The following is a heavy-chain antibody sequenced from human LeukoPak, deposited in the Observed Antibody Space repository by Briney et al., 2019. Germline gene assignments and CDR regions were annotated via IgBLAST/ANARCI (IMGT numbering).Heavy chain of an antibody. D-gene: IGHD5-12*01. V-gene: IGHV1-18*01. CDR3: ARDLGVRVTTTWDY. J-gene: IGHJ4*02. CDR1: GYTFTSYG. Sequence: ASVKVSCKASGYTFTSYGISWVRQAPGQGLEWIGWISAYNGNTNSTQKLQGRVTMTTDTSTSTAYMELRSLRSDDTAVYYCARDLGVRVTTTWDYWGQGTLVTVSS. CDR2: ISAYNGNT.